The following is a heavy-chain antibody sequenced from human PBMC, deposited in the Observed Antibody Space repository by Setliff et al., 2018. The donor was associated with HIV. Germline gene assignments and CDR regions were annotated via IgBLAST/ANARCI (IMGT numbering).Heavy chain of an antibody. CDR3: AKDPSVTVTTI. J-gene: IGHJ3*02. CDR2: ISTYNGNT. D-gene: IGHD4-17*01. V-gene: IGHV1-18*04. CDR1: GYTFTSCF. Sequence: GASVKVSCKASGYTFTSCFMNWLRQAPGQGPEWMGWISTYNGNTNYAQKFQGRVTMTTDTSTSTVYMELRSLRSDDTAVYYCAKDPSVTVTTIWGQGTMVTVSS.